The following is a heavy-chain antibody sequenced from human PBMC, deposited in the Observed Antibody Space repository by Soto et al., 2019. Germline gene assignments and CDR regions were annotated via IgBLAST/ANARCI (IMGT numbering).Heavy chain of an antibody. CDR2: IKSNIDGGTA. Sequence: EVQLVESGGGLVKPGGSLRLSCTGSGFSFSNAWMNWARQAPGKGLEWVGRIKSNIDGGTADYAAPVKGRFTISRDDSKSTLYLQMNSLKTEDTAVYLCTTDLISGWADYWGQGTLVTASS. CDR1: GFSFSNAW. J-gene: IGHJ4*02. V-gene: IGHV3-15*07. D-gene: IGHD6-19*01. CDR3: TTDLISGWADY.